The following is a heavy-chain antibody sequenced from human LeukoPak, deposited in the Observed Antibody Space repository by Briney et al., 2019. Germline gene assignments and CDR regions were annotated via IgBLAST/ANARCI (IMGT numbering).Heavy chain of an antibody. J-gene: IGHJ4*02. D-gene: IGHD5-18*01. Sequence: PGGSLRLSCTLSGLTFSNYAMSWVRQAPGRGLEWVSVISDSGGTTDYADSVKGRFTISRDNSRNTLFLQLSSLRDDDTAIYYCAKRIGYDYGYYDYWGQGALVTVTS. CDR2: ISDSGGTT. CDR1: GLTFSNYA. CDR3: AKRIGYDYGYYDY. V-gene: IGHV3-23*01.